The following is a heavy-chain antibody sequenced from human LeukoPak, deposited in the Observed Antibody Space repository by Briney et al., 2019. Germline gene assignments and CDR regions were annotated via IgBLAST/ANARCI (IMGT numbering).Heavy chain of an antibody. Sequence: ASVKVSCKSSGYTFTGYFVHWLRQPPGPGLEWMGWIHPNSGGTNSAHTFPGRGTMTSDTAITIANLELSMNRPNDKAVAYCESGVAGTPVIDYWGQGTLVTVSS. V-gene: IGHV1-2*02. CDR3: ESGVAGTPVIDY. CDR1: GYTFTGYF. J-gene: IGHJ4*01. D-gene: IGHD6-19*01. CDR2: IHPNSGGT.